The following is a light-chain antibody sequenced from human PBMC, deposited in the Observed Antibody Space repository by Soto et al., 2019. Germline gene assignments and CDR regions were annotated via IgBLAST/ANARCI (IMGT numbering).Light chain of an antibody. Sequence: SYELTQPPSVSVAPGQTARITCGGNNIGSKSVHWYQQKPRQAPVLVVYDDSDRPSGIPERFSGSNSGNTATLTISRVEDGDEADYYCQVWDSSSDNYVFGTGTKLTVL. CDR1: NIGSKS. V-gene: IGLV3-21*02. J-gene: IGLJ1*01. CDR3: QVWDSSSDNYV. CDR2: DDS.